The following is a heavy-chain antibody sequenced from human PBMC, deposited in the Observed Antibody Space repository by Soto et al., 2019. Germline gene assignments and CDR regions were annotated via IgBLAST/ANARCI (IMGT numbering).Heavy chain of an antibody. CDR1: GFPFLRVS. CDR3: ARVAY. CDR2: ISSGSSDT. V-gene: IGHV3-21*01. Sequence: GVSLSLSCESSGFPFLRVSMNWVLQVPGTGLEWVASISSGSSDTWYADSVKGRFIISRDNAQNSLFLQMNTLRPEDTAMYYFARVAYCGQVT. J-gene: IGHJ4*02.